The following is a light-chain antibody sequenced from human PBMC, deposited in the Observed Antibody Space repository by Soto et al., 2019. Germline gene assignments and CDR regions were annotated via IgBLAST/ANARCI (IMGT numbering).Light chain of an antibody. Sequence: EIQMTQSPSSLSASVRDQITITCRASQSISTYLNWYQHKPGKAPKLLIYAASSLQSGVPSRLSGSGSGTDFTLTISSLQPEDFATYYCQQSYNTPQNPLTFGGGTKVDIK. CDR3: QQSYNTPQNPLT. J-gene: IGKJ4*01. V-gene: IGKV1-39*01. CDR1: QSISTY. CDR2: AAS.